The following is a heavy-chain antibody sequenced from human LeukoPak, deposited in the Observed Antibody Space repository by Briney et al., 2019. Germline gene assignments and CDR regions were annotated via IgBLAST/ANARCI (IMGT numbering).Heavy chain of an antibody. CDR2: FDPEDGET. Sequence: ASVKVSCKVSGYTLTELSTHWVRQAPGKGLEWMGGFDPEDGETIYAQKFQGRVTMTEDTSTDTAYMELSSLRSEDTAVYYCATYCSGGSCYYEAGYYYGMDVWGQGTTVTVSS. J-gene: IGHJ6*02. CDR3: ATYCSGGSCYYEAGYYYGMDV. D-gene: IGHD2-15*01. V-gene: IGHV1-24*01. CDR1: GYTLTELS.